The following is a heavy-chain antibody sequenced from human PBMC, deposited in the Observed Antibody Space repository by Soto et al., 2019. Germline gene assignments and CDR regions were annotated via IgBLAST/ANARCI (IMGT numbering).Heavy chain of an antibody. Sequence: QGQLQQWGAGLLKPSETLSLTCTVYGGSFSDYYWSWIRQPPGKGLEWIGEINHSGSTNYNPSLKSRVTISVDTSKNQFSLKLSSVTAADTAVYYCATSGIGDYWGQGTLVTVSS. CDR1: GGSFSDYY. D-gene: IGHD3-10*01. CDR3: ATSGIGDY. V-gene: IGHV4-34*01. CDR2: INHSGST. J-gene: IGHJ4*02.